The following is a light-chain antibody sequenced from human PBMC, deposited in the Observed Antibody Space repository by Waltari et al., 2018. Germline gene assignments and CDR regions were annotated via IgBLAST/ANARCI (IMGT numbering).Light chain of an antibody. CDR3: QQFYSTPYT. Sequence: DIVMTQSPDSLAVSLGERATINCNSSQIVLYSSNNLNYLAWYQQKPGQPPKLLIYWASTRESGVPDRFSGSGSGTDFTLTISSLQAEDVAVYYCQQFYSTPYTFGQGTKLEIK. V-gene: IGKV4-1*01. CDR2: WAS. J-gene: IGKJ2*01. CDR1: QIVLYSSNNLNY.